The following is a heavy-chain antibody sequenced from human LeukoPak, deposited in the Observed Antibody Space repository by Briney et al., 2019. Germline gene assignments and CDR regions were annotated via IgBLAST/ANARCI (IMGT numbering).Heavy chain of an antibody. Sequence: SEALSLTCAVYGGSFSGYYWSWIRQPPGKGLEWIGYIHYSGSTNYNPSLKSRLTLSVDTSNNQFSLRLGSVTAADTAVYYCARSLGATRYNLRYYFYDGLDVWGQGTTVTVS. D-gene: IGHD1-26*01. CDR3: ARSLGATRYNLRYYFYDGLDV. V-gene: IGHV4-59*01. J-gene: IGHJ6*02. CDR1: GGSFSGYY. CDR2: IHYSGST.